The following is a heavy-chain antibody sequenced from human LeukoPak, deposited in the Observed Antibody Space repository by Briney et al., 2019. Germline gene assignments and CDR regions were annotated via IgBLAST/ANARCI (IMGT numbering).Heavy chain of an antibody. V-gene: IGHV4-39*01. CDR3: XXRGXYXSGXYYNSRQPFDY. D-gene: IGHD3-10*01. Sequence: SETLSLTCTVSGGSISSSSYYWGWIRQPPGKGLEWIGSIYYSGSTYYNPSLKSRVTISVDTSKNQFSLKLSSVTAADTAVYXCXXRGXYXSGXYYNSRQPFDYWGQGTLVTVSS. CDR2: IYYSGST. J-gene: IGHJ4*02. CDR1: GGSISSSSYY.